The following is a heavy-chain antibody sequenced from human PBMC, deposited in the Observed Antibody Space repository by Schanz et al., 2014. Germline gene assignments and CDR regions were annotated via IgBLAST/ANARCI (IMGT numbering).Heavy chain of an antibody. CDR3: ARDREYCSGGSYLTFDY. CDR1: GFTLSSYA. J-gene: IGHJ4*02. D-gene: IGHD2-15*01. Sequence: QVQLVESGGGVVQPGRSLRLSCAAYGFTLSSYAMHWVRQAPGKGLEWVAVISYDGSNKYYADSVKGRFTISRDNSKNTLYLQMNTLRAEDTAVYYCARDREYCSGGSYLTFDYWGQGTLVTVSS. CDR2: ISYDGSNK. V-gene: IGHV3-30-3*01.